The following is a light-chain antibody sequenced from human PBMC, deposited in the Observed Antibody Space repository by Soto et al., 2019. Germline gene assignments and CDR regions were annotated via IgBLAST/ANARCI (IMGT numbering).Light chain of an antibody. V-gene: IGKV1-6*01. CDR3: LQDYDYPRT. J-gene: IGKJ1*01. CDR1: LGIRTE. CDR2: AAS. Sequence: ATRMTQSPSSLSASVGDRVTIACRASLGIRTELGWYQQKPGEAPKRLIYAASTFQSGVPSRFSGRGSGTDFTPSNTSLQTVAFATFYCLQDYDYPRTFGQGTKVQMK.